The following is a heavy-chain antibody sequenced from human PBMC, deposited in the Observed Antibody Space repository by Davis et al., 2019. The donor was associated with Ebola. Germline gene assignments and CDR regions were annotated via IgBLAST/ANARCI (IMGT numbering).Heavy chain of an antibody. J-gene: IGHJ4*02. D-gene: IGHD1-26*01. CDR3: TRDLMGTYCVDY. CDR1: GGTFSSYA. Sequence: SVKVSCKASGGTFSSYAISWVRQAPGQGLEWMGGIIPIFGTANYAQKFQGRVTITADESTSTAYMELSSLRAEDTAVYYCTRDLMGTYCVDYWGQGTLVTVSS. V-gene: IGHV1-69*13. CDR2: IIPIFGTA.